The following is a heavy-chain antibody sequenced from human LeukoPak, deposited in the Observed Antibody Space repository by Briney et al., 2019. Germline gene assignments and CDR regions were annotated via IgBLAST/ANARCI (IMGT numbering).Heavy chain of an antibody. CDR2: IKPDGSEK. J-gene: IGHJ1*01. CDR1: GFTFSSYW. CDR3: VKPEGYSSSWYGYFQH. D-gene: IGHD6-13*01. Sequence: QSGGSLRLSCAASGFTFSSYWMTWVRQAPGKGLEWVANIKPDGSEKYYVDSVEGRFTISRDNAKNSLYLQMNSLRAEDTAVYYCVKPEGYSSSWYGYFQHWGQGTLVTVSS. V-gene: IGHV3-7*03.